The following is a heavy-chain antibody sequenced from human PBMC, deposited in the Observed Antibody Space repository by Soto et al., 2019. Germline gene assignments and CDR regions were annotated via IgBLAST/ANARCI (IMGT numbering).Heavy chain of an antibody. CDR3: ARPAGGDGIDI. J-gene: IGHJ3*02. V-gene: IGHV1-8*01. CDR2: INPNSGNT. Sequence: GASVKVSCKASGYTFTIYDINWVRQATGQGLEWMGRINPNSGNTGYAQKFQGRVTMTRDTSTSTAYMEVSSLRSEDTAVYYCARPAGGDGIDIWGQGTMVTVSS. D-gene: IGHD2-15*01. CDR1: GYTFTIYD.